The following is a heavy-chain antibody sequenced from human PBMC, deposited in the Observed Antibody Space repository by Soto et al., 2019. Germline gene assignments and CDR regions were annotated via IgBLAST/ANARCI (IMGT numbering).Heavy chain of an antibody. J-gene: IGHJ6*02. Sequence: PSETLSLTCTVSGGSISSNTYYWAWIRQPPGKGLEWIGSIFYSGSTYYNPSLKSRVTISVDTSKNQFSLKLSSVTAADTAVYFCARYSSGRYYYYGMDVWGQGTTDTVSS. V-gene: IGHV4-39*01. CDR1: GGSISSNTYY. CDR3: ARYSSGRYYYYGMDV. CDR2: IFYSGST. D-gene: IGHD4-4*01.